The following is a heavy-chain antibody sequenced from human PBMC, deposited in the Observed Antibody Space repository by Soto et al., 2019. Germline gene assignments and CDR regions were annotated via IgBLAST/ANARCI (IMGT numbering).Heavy chain of an antibody. V-gene: IGHV1-18*04. CDR3: ASKVLAVAGQKGGWFDP. D-gene: IGHD6-19*01. CDR2: NSAYNGNT. CDR1: GYTFTSYG. J-gene: IGHJ5*02. Sequence: QVQLVQSGAEVKKPGASVKVSCKASGYTFTSYGISWVRQAPGQGLEWMGWNSAYNGNTNYAQKLQGRVTMTTDTSTSTAYMELRSLRSDDTAVYYCASKVLAVAGQKGGWFDPWGQGTLVTVSS.